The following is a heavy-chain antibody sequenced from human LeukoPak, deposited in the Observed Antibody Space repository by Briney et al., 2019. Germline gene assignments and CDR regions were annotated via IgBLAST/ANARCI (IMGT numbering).Heavy chain of an antibody. CDR3: TKNTHDY. Sequence: GGSLRLSCAASGFTFSGSWLSWVRQAPGKGLEWVATIKGDGSGKFYVDSVKGRFAISRDDAKSSLFLQMDSPRSEDTAVYYCTKNTHDYWGQGTLVTVSS. CDR2: IKGDGSGK. V-gene: IGHV3-7*01. CDR1: GFTFSGSW. J-gene: IGHJ4*02. D-gene: IGHD1/OR15-1a*01.